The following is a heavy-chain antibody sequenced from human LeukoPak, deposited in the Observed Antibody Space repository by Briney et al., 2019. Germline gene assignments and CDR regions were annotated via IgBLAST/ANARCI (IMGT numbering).Heavy chain of an antibody. CDR3: ASSSRGYSYGVGYYYYMDV. V-gene: IGHV3-48*01. CDR1: GFTFDDYA. CDR2: ISSSSSTI. D-gene: IGHD5-18*01. J-gene: IGHJ6*03. Sequence: PGGSLRLSCAASGFTFDDYAMHWVRQAPGKGLEWVSYISSSSSTIYYADSVKGRFTISRDNAKNSLYLQMNSLRAEDTAVYYCASSSRGYSYGVGYYYYMDVWGKGTTVTVSS.